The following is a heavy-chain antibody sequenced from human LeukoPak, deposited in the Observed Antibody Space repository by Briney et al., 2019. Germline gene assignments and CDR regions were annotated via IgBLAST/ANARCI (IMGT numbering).Heavy chain of an antibody. Sequence: ASVKVSCKASGYTFTSYDINWVRQATGQGLEWMGWMNPNSGNTGYAQKFQGRVTMIRNTSISTAYMELSSLRSEDTAVYYCARGPWGGATAYYYYMDVWGKGTTVTVSS. D-gene: IGHD1-26*01. CDR2: MNPNSGNT. V-gene: IGHV1-8*01. J-gene: IGHJ6*03. CDR3: ARGPWGGATAYYYYMDV. CDR1: GYTFTSYD.